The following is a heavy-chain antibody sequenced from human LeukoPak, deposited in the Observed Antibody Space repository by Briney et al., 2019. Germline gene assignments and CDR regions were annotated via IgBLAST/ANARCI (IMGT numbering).Heavy chain of an antibody. CDR2: IYYSGST. Sequence: SETLSLTCTVSGGSISSSSYYWGWIRQPPGKGLEWIGSIYYSGSTYYNPSLKSRVTISVDTSKNQFSLKLSPVTAADTAVYYCARQPNPGIAAAGSDYWGQGTLVTVSS. V-gene: IGHV4-39*01. J-gene: IGHJ4*02. CDR1: GGSISSSSYY. CDR3: ARQPNPGIAAAGSDY. D-gene: IGHD6-13*01.